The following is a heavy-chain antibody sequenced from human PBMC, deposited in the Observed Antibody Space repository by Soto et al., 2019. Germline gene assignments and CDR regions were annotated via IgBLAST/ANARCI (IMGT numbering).Heavy chain of an antibody. V-gene: IGHV4-4*02. CDR3: ARVGSSSWYDYYGMDV. CDR2: IYHSGST. CDR1: GGSISSSNW. J-gene: IGHJ6*02. D-gene: IGHD6-13*01. Sequence: TLSLTCAVSGGSISSSNWRSWVIQPPGKGLEWIGEIYHSGSTNYNPSLKSRVTISVDKSKNQFSLKLSSVTAADTAVYYCARVGSSSWYDYYGMDVWGQGTTVT.